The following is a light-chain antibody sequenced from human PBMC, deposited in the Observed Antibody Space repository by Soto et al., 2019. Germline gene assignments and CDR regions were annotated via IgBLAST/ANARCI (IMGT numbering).Light chain of an antibody. CDR1: QDISSA. CDR2: AAS. J-gene: IGKJ5*01. CDR3: QKLNSYPIN. V-gene: IGKV1-9*01. Sequence: DIQSTPSPSFLSASVVYIFTITCRASQDISSALAWYQQKPGKAPKVLIHAASTLQTGVPSRFSGSGSGTEFTLTINSLQPEDFATYYCQKLNSYPINCGQGKRLAIK.